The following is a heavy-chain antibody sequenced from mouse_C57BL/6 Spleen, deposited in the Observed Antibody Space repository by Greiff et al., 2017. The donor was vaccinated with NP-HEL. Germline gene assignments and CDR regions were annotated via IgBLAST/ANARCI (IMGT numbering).Heavy chain of an antibody. CDR3: VSGELGRDWFAY. Sequence: EVQLVESGGGLVQPKGSLKLSCAASGFTFNTYAMHWVRQAPGKGLEWVARIRSKSSNYATYYADSVKDRFTISRDDSQSMLYLQMNNLKTEDTAMYYCVSGELGRDWFAYWGQGTLVTVSA. J-gene: IGHJ3*01. CDR1: GFTFNTYA. CDR2: IRSKSSNYAT. D-gene: IGHD4-1*01. V-gene: IGHV10-3*01.